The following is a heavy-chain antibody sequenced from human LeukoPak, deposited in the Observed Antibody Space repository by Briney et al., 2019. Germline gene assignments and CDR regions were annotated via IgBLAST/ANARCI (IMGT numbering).Heavy chain of an antibody. CDR3: ARRPYYYDSGGPEGAFDY. Sequence: SETLSLTCAVYGGSFSGYYWSWIRQPPGKGLEWIGEINHSGSTNYNPSLKSRVTISADTSKNQFSLKLSSVTAADTAVYYCARRPYYYDSGGPEGAFDYWGRGTLVTVSS. CDR1: GGSFSGYY. J-gene: IGHJ4*02. V-gene: IGHV4-34*01. CDR2: INHSGST. D-gene: IGHD3-22*01.